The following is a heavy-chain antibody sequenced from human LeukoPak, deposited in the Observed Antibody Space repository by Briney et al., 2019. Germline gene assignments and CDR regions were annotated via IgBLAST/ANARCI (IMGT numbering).Heavy chain of an antibody. CDR3: AKDDYYGSGTQRVY. V-gene: IGHV3-30*18. J-gene: IGHJ4*02. D-gene: IGHD3-10*01. Sequence: GGSLTLTCAASGFTFSGYGMHWVRQAPGKGLEWVAVINYDGSTKYYPDPKKGRFTISRDNYNNTLYLQRNSLRAEETAVYYCAKDDYYGSGTQRVYWGQGTLVTVSS. CDR1: GFTFSGYG. CDR2: INYDGSTK.